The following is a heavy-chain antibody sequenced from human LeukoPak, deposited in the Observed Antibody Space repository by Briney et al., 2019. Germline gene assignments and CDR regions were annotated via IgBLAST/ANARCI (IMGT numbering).Heavy chain of an antibody. CDR2: INHSGST. V-gene: IGHV4-34*01. Sequence: SETLSLTCAVYGGSFSGYYWSWIRQPPGKGLEWIGEINHSGSTYYNPSLNSRVTISADTPKNQFFLRLSSVTAADTAVYYCARDSGNFEVDYWGQGTLVTVSS. CDR1: GGSFSGYY. D-gene: IGHD1-26*01. J-gene: IGHJ4*02. CDR3: ARDSGNFEVDY.